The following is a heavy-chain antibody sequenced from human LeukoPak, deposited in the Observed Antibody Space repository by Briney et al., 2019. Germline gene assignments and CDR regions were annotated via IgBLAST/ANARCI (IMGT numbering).Heavy chain of an antibody. CDR3: ARDGRRWFGEIN. D-gene: IGHD3-10*01. Sequence: GGSLRLSCAASGFSFSSYSMKWVRQAPGKGLEWVSSISSSSNYIYYADSVKGRFTISRDNAKNSLYLQMNSLRAEDTAVYYCARDGRRWFGEINWGQGTLVTVSS. CDR1: GFSFSSYS. V-gene: IGHV3-21*04. CDR2: ISSSSNYI. J-gene: IGHJ4*02.